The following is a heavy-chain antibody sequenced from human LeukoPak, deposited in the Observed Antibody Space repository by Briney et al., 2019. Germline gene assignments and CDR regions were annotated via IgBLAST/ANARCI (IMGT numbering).Heavy chain of an antibody. D-gene: IGHD5-18*01. V-gene: IGHV3-21*01. CDR3: ARDKDTAMVGDLIDY. Sequence: GGSLRLSCAASGFTFSSYIMNWVRQAPGKGLEWVSSISSSSSYIYYADSVKGRFTISRDNAKNSLYLQMNSLRAEDTAVYYCARDKDTAMVGDLIDYWGQGTLVTVSS. CDR2: ISSSSSYI. J-gene: IGHJ4*02. CDR1: GFTFSSYI.